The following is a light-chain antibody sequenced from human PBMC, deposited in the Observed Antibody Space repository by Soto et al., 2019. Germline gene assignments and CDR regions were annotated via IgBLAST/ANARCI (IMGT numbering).Light chain of an antibody. CDR2: EVS. CDR1: SSDVGGYNY. V-gene: IGLV2-14*01. Sequence: QSVLTQPASVSGSPGQSITISCTGTSSDVGGYNYVSWYQLHPGKAPKLMIYEVSNRHSGVSNRFSGSKSGNTASLTISALQAQDEADYYCSSYTSSSHYVFGTGTKVTVL. CDR3: SSYTSSSHYV. J-gene: IGLJ1*01.